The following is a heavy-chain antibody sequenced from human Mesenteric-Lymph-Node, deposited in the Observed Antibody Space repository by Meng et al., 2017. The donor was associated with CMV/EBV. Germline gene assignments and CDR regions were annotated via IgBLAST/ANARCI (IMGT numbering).Heavy chain of an antibody. CDR2: INPNSGGT. CDR3: ARSYYDFWSGLDY. J-gene: IGHJ4*02. CDR1: GYTFTGYY. V-gene: IGHV1-2*02. D-gene: IGHD3-3*01. Sequence: ASVKVSCKASGYTFTGYYMHWVRQAPGQGLEWMGWINPNSGGTNYAQKFQGRVTMTRDTSISTAYMELSRLRSEDTAVYYCARSYYDFWSGLDYWGQGTLVTVSS.